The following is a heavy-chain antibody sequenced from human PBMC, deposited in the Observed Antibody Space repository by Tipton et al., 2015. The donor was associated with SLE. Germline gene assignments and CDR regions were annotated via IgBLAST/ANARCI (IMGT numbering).Heavy chain of an antibody. Sequence: LRLSCTVSDGSISPYYWSWIRQPPGKGLEWIGFFFYSGVTNSNPSLKSRITISVDSFKNQFSLKLSSVTAADTAVYYCAKEGRYSSGWYGRNWFDPWGQGTLVTVSS. CDR3: AKEGRYSSGWYGRNWFDP. J-gene: IGHJ5*02. D-gene: IGHD6-19*01. V-gene: IGHV4-59*12. CDR2: FFYSGVT. CDR1: DGSISPYY.